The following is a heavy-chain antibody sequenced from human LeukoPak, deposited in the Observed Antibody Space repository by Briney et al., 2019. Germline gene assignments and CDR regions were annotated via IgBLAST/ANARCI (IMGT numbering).Heavy chain of an antibody. CDR3: AATLPVNIAAAGGFDY. D-gene: IGHD6-13*01. Sequence: PSQTLSLTCTVSGGSISSGGYYWSWIRQPPGKGLEWIGYIYHSGSTYYNPSLKSRVTISVDRSKNQFSLKLSSVTAADTAVYYCAATLPVNIAAAGGFDYWGQGTLVTVSS. CDR1: GGSISSGGYY. V-gene: IGHV4-30-2*01. CDR2: IYHSGST. J-gene: IGHJ4*02.